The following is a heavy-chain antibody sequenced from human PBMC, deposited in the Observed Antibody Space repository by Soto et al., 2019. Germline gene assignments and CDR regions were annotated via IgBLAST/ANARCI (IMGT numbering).Heavy chain of an antibody. D-gene: IGHD6-13*01. Sequence: GGSLRLSCAASTFSNYAMSWVRQAPGKGLQWVSSISGSGVSTYYADSVKGRFTISRDNSKNTLYLQMNSLRAEDTAVYYCAYSSTPFDYWGQGTLVTVSS. CDR1: TFSNYA. V-gene: IGHV3-23*01. J-gene: IGHJ4*02. CDR2: ISGSGVST. CDR3: AYSSTPFDY.